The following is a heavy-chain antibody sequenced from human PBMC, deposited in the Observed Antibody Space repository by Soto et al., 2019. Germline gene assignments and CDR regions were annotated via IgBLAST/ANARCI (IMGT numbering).Heavy chain of an antibody. V-gene: IGHV1-69*13. J-gene: IGHJ4*02. D-gene: IGHD2-21*02. CDR2: IIPIFGTA. Sequence: SVKVSCKASGGTFSSHAISWVRQAPGQGLEWMGGIIPIFGTANYAQKFQGRVTITADESTSTAYMELSSLRSEDTAVYYCARSIVVVTAADYWGQGTLVTVSS. CDR3: ARSIVVVTAADY. CDR1: GGTFSSHA.